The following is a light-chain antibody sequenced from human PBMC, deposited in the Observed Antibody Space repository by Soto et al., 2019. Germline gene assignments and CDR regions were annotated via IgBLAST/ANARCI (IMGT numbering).Light chain of an antibody. CDR3: QQYSTYWT. CDR1: QSIRIW. J-gene: IGKJ1*01. CDR2: DAS. Sequence: DIQVTQSPSTLSAPVGDRVTITCRASQSIRIWLAWYQQKPGKAPNLLIRDASTLESGVPSRFSGSGSGTEFTLTISSLQPDDFGTYYCQQYSTYWTFGQGTKVDIK. V-gene: IGKV1-5*01.